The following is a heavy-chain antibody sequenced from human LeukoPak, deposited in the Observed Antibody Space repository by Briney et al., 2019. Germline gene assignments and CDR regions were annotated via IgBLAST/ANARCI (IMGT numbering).Heavy chain of an antibody. CDR2: INPNSGGT. D-gene: IGHD6-6*01. Sequence: GASVKVSCKASGYTFTGYYMHWVRQAPGQGLEWMGWINPNSGGTNYAQKFQGSVTMTRDTSISTAYMELSRPRSDDTAVYYCARQSIADEPGLDYWGQGTLVTVSS. V-gene: IGHV1-2*02. J-gene: IGHJ4*02. CDR3: ARQSIADEPGLDY. CDR1: GYTFTGYY.